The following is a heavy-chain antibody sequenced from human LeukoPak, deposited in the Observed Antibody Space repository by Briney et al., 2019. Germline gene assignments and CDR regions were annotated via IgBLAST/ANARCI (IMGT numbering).Heavy chain of an antibody. J-gene: IGHJ4*02. CDR3: AKDQMVTTSSYDY. CDR1: GFTFSSYA. V-gene: IGHV3-23*01. D-gene: IGHD4-17*01. CDR2: ISGSGGST. Sequence: QSGGSLRLSCAASGFTFSSYAMSWVRQAPGKGLEWVSAISGSGGSTYYADSVKGRFTISRDNSKSTLYLQMNSLRAEDTAVYYCAKDQMVTTSSYDYWGQGTLVTVSS.